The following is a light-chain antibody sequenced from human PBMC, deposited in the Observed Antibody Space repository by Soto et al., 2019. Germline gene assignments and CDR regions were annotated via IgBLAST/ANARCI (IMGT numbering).Light chain of an antibody. CDR1: QSVASTY. J-gene: IGKJ1*01. Sequence: ELLLTQSPGTLSLSPGERATLSCRASQSVASTYLAWYQQKPGQAPRLLMYGASTRATGIPDRFSGGGSGTDFTLTISRLEPEDFAVYYCQHYGSSRWTFGQGTKVEIK. V-gene: IGKV3-20*01. CDR3: QHYGSSRWT. CDR2: GAS.